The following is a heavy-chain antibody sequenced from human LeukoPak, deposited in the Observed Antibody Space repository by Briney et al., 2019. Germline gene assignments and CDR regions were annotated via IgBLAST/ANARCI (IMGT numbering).Heavy chain of an antibody. V-gene: IGHV4-34*01. CDR2: INHSGST. D-gene: IGHD1-26*01. CDR1: GGSFSVYY. Sequence: PSETLSLTCAVYGGSFSVYYWSWIRQPPGKGLEWIGEINHSGSTNYNPSLKSRVTISVDTSKNQFSLKLSSVTAADTAVYYCARGQNSGSSPIDYWGQGTLVTVSS. J-gene: IGHJ4*02. CDR3: ARGQNSGSSPIDY.